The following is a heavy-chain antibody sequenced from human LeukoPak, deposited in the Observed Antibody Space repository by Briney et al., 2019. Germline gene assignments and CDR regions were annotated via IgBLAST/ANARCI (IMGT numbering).Heavy chain of an antibody. CDR2: ISGSGGSR. CDR3: AKPRWRSHFDC. CDR1: GFTFSSYG. Sequence: GGSLRLSCAASGFTFSSYGMSWVRQAPGKGLEWVSGISGSGGSRDYADSVKGRFTISRDNSKNTLYLQMNSLRVEDTAVYYCAKPRWRSHFDCWGQGTLVTVSS. J-gene: IGHJ4*02. V-gene: IGHV3-23*01. D-gene: IGHD3-16*02.